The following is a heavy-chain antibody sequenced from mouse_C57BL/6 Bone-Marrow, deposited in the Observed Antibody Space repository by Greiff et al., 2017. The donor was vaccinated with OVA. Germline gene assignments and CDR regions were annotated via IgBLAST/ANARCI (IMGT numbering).Heavy chain of an antibody. CDR2: IYPRSGNT. J-gene: IGHJ2*01. Sequence: VKLVESGAELARPGASVKLSCKASGYTFTSYGISWVKQRTGQGLEWIGEIYPRSGNTYYNEKFKGKATLTADKSSSTAYMELRSLTSEDSAVYYCATITTVVATDFDYWGQGTTLTVSS. V-gene: IGHV1-81*01. CDR3: ATITTVVATDFDY. CDR1: GYTFTSYG. D-gene: IGHD1-1*01.